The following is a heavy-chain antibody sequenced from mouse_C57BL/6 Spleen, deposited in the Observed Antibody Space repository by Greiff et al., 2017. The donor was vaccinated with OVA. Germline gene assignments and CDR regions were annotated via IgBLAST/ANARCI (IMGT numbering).Heavy chain of an antibody. Sequence: VQLQQSGPELVKPGASVKMSCKASGYTFTDYNMHWVKQSHGKSLEWIGYINPNNGGTSYNQKFKGKATLTVNKSSSTAYMELRSLTSEDSAVYYCARGGQLRLRLAYWGQGTLVTVSA. V-gene: IGHV1-22*01. CDR3: ARGGQLRLRLAY. J-gene: IGHJ3*01. CDR2: INPNNGGT. CDR1: GYTFTDYN. D-gene: IGHD3-2*02.